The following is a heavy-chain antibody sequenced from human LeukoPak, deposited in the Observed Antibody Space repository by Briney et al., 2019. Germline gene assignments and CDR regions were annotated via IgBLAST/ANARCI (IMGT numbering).Heavy chain of an antibody. J-gene: IGHJ4*02. CDR1: GYSFSSYW. CDR2: IYPGDSDT. Sequence: GESLKISCKGSGYSFSSYWIGWVRQMPGKGLEWMGIIYPGDSDTRYRSSFQGQVTISTDKSISTAYLQWSSLQASDTAIYYCARHVTANTWSHFDYWGQGTLVAVSS. CDR3: ARHVTANTWSHFDY. V-gene: IGHV5-51*01. D-gene: IGHD2-21*02.